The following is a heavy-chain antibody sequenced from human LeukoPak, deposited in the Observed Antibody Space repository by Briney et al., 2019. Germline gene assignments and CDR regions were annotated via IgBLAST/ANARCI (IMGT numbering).Heavy chain of an antibody. J-gene: IGHJ6*02. CDR3: VRAAAGNKGMDV. D-gene: IGHD6-13*01. Sequence: GGSLRLSCAASGFTFSSYDMHWVRQATGKGLEWVSAIGTAGDTYYPGSVKGRFTISRENAKNSLYLQMNSLRAGDAAVYYCVRAAAGNKGMDVWGQGTTVTVSS. CDR2: IGTAGDT. CDR1: GFTFSSYD. V-gene: IGHV3-13*01.